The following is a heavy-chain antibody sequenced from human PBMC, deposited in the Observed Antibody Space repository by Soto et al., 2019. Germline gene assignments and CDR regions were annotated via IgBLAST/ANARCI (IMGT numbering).Heavy chain of an antibody. CDR1: GFTFSSYA. Sequence: VGSLRLSCASSGFTFSSYAMSWVRQSPGKWLEWVSAISGSGGSTYYADSVKGRFTISRDNSKNTLYLQMNSLRAEETAVYYCAKDGPNPRPVLRYFDWRGAFDIWGQGTMVTVSS. J-gene: IGHJ3*02. CDR2: ISGSGGST. V-gene: IGHV3-23*01. CDR3: AKDGPNPRPVLRYFDWRGAFDI. D-gene: IGHD3-9*01.